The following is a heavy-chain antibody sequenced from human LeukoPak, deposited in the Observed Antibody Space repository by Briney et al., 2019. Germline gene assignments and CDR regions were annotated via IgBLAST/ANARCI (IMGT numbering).Heavy chain of an antibody. J-gene: IGHJ4*02. V-gene: IGHV5-51*01. CDR1: GYSFTTYW. D-gene: IGHD6-19*01. CDR2: IYPGDSDA. CDR3: ARHPRSGWNYYFDY. Sequence: GESLKISCKGSGYSFTTYWIAWVRQMPGKGLEWMGIIYPGDSDARYGPSFQGQVTISADKSISTAYLQWSSLKASDTAMYYCARHPRSGWNYYFDYWGQGTLVTVSS.